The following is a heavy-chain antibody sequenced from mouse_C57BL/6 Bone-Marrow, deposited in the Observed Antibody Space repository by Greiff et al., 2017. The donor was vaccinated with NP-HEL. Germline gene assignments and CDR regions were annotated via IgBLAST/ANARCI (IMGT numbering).Heavy chain of an antibody. CDR3: ARHPPRIYYGYDAWFAY. J-gene: IGHJ3*01. CDR1: GFTFSSYG. CDR2: ISSGGSYT. Sequence: EVMLVESGGDLVKPGGSLKLSCAASGFTFSSYGMSWVRQTPDKRLEWVATISSGGSYTYYPDSVKGRFTISRDNAKNTLYLQMSSLKSEDTAMYYCARHPPRIYYGYDAWFAYWGQGTLVTVSA. D-gene: IGHD2-2*01. V-gene: IGHV5-6*02.